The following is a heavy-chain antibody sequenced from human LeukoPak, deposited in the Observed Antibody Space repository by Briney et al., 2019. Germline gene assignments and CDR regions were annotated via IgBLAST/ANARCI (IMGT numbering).Heavy chain of an antibody. CDR1: GFTVSSYY. D-gene: IGHD4-11*01. V-gene: IGHV3-66*01. CDR3: ARSYSNHLFGMDV. Sequence: GGSLRLSCAASGFTVSSYYMTWVRQAPGKRLEWVSVIYSGGSTYYADSMKGRFAISRDSSKNTLFLQMNSLRAEDTAVYYCARSYSNHLFGMDVWGQGTTVTVS. J-gene: IGHJ6*02. CDR2: IYSGGST.